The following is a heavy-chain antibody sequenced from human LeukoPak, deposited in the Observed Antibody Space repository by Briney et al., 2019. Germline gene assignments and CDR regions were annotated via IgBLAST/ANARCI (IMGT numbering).Heavy chain of an antibody. CDR1: GGSISSYY. J-gene: IGHJ3*02. D-gene: IGHD3-22*01. CDR3: ARGTYYYDSEHAFDI. Sequence: SETLSLTCTVSGGSISSYYWSWIRQPPGKGLEWIGYIYYSGSTNYNPSLKSRVTISVDTSKNQFSLKLSSVTAADTAVYYCARGTYYYDSEHAFDIWGQGTMVTVSS. V-gene: IGHV4-59*01. CDR2: IYYSGST.